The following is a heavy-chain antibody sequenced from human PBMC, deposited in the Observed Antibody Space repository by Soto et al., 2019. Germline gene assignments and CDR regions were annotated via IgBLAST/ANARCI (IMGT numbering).Heavy chain of an antibody. Sequence: QVQLVESGGGVVQPGRSLSLSCAASGFTFSSYGMHWVRQAPGKGMEWVAVISYDGSNKYYADSVKGRFTIARDNSKNTLYLQMNSLRAEDTAVYYCAKAPTFGAGDYWYFDLWGRGTLVTVSS. J-gene: IGHJ2*01. CDR3: AKAPTFGAGDYWYFDL. V-gene: IGHV3-30*18. D-gene: IGHD3-16*01. CDR2: ISYDGSNK. CDR1: GFTFSSYG.